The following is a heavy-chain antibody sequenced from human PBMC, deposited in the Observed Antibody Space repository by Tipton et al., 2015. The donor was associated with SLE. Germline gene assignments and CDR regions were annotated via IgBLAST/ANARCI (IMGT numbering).Heavy chain of an antibody. CDR1: GFTFSSYG. CDR3: ARGYPSPRNYYDSSGYYDY. J-gene: IGHJ4*02. V-gene: IGHV3-30*02. D-gene: IGHD3-22*01. CDR2: IRYDGSNK. Sequence: SLRLSCAASGFTFSSYGMHWVRQAPGKGLEWVAFIRYDGSNKYYADSVKGRFTISRDNSKNTLYLQMNSLRAEDTAVYYCARGYPSPRNYYDSSGYYDYWGQGTLVTVSS.